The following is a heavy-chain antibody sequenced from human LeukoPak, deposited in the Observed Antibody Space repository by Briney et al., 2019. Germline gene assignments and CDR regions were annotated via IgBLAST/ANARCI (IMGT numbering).Heavy chain of an antibody. V-gene: IGHV1-18*01. J-gene: IGHJ5*02. CDR3: ARGHYDSSGYYHTLHNWFDP. D-gene: IGHD3-22*01. CDR2: IGAYNGNT. CDR1: GYTFTSYG. Sequence: ASVKVSCKASGYTFTSYGISWVRQAPGQGLEWMGWIGAYNGNTNYAQKLQGRVTMTTDTSTSTAYMELRSLRSDDTAVYYCARGHYDSSGYYHTLHNWFDPWGQGTLVTVSS.